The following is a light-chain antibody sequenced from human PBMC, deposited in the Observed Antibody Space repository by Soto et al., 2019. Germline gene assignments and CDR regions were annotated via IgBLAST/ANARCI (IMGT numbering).Light chain of an antibody. CDR1: SSNIGAGYP. J-gene: IGLJ3*02. V-gene: IGLV1-40*01. CDR3: QSYDSSLSRRWV. CDR2: G. Sequence: QSVLTQPPSVSGAPGQRVTISCTGSSSNIGAGYPVHWYQQLPGAAPKLLVAGNRPSGVPDRFSVSKSGASASLAITGLQAEDEADYYCQSYDSSLSRRWVFGGGTKVTVL.